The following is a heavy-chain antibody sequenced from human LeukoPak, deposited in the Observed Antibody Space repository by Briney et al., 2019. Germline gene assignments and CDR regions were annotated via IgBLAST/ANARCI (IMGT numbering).Heavy chain of an antibody. CDR2: MNNDGSER. D-gene: IGHD2/OR15-2a*01. V-gene: IGHV3-7*03. CDR1: GFIFSNYW. J-gene: IGHJ6*02. CDR3: ARKNDMDV. Sequence: GASLRLSCAASGFIFSNYWMTWVRQAPGKGPEWVANMNNDGSERYYVDSVKGRFTISRDTAKNLLYLQMNSLRAEDTALYYCARKNDMDVWGQGTTVIVSS.